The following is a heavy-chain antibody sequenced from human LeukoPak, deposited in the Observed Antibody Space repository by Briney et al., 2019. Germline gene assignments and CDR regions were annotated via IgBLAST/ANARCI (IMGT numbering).Heavy chain of an antibody. CDR1: GFTFSSYS. CDR3: ARERGYSYGYSDY. Sequence: GGSLRLSCAASGFTFSSYSMNWVRQAPGKGLEWVSYISSSSSTIYYADSVKGRFTISRDNAKNSLYLQMNSLRAEDTAVYYCARERGYSYGYSDYWGQGTLVTVSS. V-gene: IGHV3-48*01. CDR2: ISSSSSTI. D-gene: IGHD5-18*01. J-gene: IGHJ4*02.